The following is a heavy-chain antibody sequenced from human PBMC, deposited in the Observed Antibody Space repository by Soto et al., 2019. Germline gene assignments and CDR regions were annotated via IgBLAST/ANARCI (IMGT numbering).Heavy chain of an antibody. CDR3: ARGLILWFGELSRRGGYYYYMDV. J-gene: IGHJ6*03. CDR2: INDSGNI. D-gene: IGHD3-10*01. Sequence: QVQLQQWGAGLLKPSETLSLTCAVYGGSFSGYQWSWIRQTPGKGLEWTGEINDSGNINYNPSLKSRVTILLDTPTKQISLKLSSVTAADSAVYYCARGLILWFGELSRRGGYYYYMDVWGKGTTVTVSS. V-gene: IGHV4-34*01. CDR1: GGSFSGYQ.